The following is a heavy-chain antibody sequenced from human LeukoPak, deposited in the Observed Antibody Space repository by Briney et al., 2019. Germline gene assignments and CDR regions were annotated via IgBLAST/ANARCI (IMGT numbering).Heavy chain of an antibody. D-gene: IGHD5-12*01. J-gene: IGHJ4*02. V-gene: IGHV3-23*01. CDR2: ISGSGGST. CDR3: ARLDIVATIKYFDY. CDR1: GFTFSSDA. Sequence: GGSLRLSCAASGFTFSSDAMSCVRQAPGKGLEWVSAISGSGGSTYYADSVKGRFTISRDNSKNTLYLQMNSLRDEDTAVYYCARLDIVATIKYFDYWGQGTLVTVSS.